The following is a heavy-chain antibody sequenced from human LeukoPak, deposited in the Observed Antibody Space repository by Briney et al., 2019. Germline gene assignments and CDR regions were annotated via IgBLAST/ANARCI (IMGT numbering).Heavy chain of an antibody. CDR3: ARHRLYPIVVVGFDY. CDR1: GVSISSSSYY. CDR2: IYYSGST. D-gene: IGHD2-15*01. Sequence: SETLSLTCTVSGVSISSSSYYWGWLRQPPGKGLEWIGSIYYSGSTYYNPSLKSRVTISVDTSKNQFSLKLSSVTAADTAVYYCARHRLYPIVVVGFDYWGQGTLVTVSS. V-gene: IGHV4-39*01. J-gene: IGHJ4*02.